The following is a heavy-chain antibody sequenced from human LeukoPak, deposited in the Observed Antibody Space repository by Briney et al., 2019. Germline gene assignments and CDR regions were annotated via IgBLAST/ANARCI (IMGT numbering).Heavy chain of an antibody. D-gene: IGHD5-12*01. CDR3: ARVGSGYVGYFDY. Sequence: SVKVSCKASGGTFSSYAISWVRQAPGQGLEWMGRIIPILGIANYAQKFQGRVTITADKSTSTAYMELSSLRSEDTAVYYRARVGSGYVGYFDYWGQGTLVTVSS. CDR1: GGTFSSYA. J-gene: IGHJ4*02. CDR2: IIPILGIA. V-gene: IGHV1-69*04.